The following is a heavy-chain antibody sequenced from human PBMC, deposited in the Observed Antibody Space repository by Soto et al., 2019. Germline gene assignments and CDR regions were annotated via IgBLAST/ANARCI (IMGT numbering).Heavy chain of an antibody. CDR3: AGRIAVAGFNWYFDL. V-gene: IGHV4-39*01. CDR2: IYYSGST. D-gene: IGHD6-19*01. J-gene: IGHJ2*01. Sequence: SETLSLTCTVSGGSISSSSYYWGWIRQPPGKGLEWIGSIYYSGSTYYNPSLKSRVTISVDTSKNQFSLKLSSVTAADTAVYYCAGRIAVAGFNWYFDLWGRGTLVTVSS. CDR1: GGSISSSSYY.